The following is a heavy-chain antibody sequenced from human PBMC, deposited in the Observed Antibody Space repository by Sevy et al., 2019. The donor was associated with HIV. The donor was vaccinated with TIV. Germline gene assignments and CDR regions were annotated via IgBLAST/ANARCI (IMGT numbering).Heavy chain of an antibody. Sequence: GGSMRLSCAASGFSFSNYAMSWVRQAPGKGLEWVSTLIGGGSRTYYADSVTGRFTISRDNSRNTLYLQMNSLRAEDPAVYYCAKRRVQSGLSGGGANYGRDVWGQGTTVTGSS. D-gene: IGHD2-8*02. J-gene: IGHJ6*02. CDR2: LIGGGSRT. V-gene: IGHV3-23*01. CDR3: AKRRVQSGLSGGGANYGRDV. CDR1: GFSFSNYA.